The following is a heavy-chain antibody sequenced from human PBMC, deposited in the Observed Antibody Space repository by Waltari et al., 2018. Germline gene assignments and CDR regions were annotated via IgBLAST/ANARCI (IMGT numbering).Heavy chain of an antibody. CDR1: GYPFNDAW. J-gene: IGHJ4*02. Sequence: QLVESGGGLVKPGESLRLPCVGSGYPFNDAWMSWVRQAPGKGLEWVGRIKREIDGGTAEYVESVKDRFTISRDDSKNTLYLQMNGLKSEDSAVYFCVRESFGNDIWGQGTLVTVSS. CDR3: VRESFGNDI. D-gene: IGHD3-10*01. V-gene: IGHV3-15*01. CDR2: IKREIDGGTA.